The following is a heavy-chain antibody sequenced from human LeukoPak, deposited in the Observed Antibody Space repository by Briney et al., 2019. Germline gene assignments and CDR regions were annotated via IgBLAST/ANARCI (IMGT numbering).Heavy chain of an antibody. V-gene: IGHV3-66*01. CDR2: IYSGGST. D-gene: IGHD4-17*01. Sequence: PGGSLRLSCAASGFTVSSNYMSWGRQAPGKGLEWVSVIYSGGSTYYADSVKGRFTISRDNSKNTMYLQMNSLRAEDTAVYYCAREGSTVTTSLDYWGQGTLVTVSS. J-gene: IGHJ4*02. CDR3: AREGSTVTTSLDY. CDR1: GFTVSSNY.